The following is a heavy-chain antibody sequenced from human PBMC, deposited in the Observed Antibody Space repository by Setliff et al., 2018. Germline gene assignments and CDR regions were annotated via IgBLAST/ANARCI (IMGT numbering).Heavy chain of an antibody. CDR2: IKQDGSVK. CDR1: GFTFSSYW. D-gene: IGHD3-10*01. V-gene: IGHV3-7*01. Sequence: LSLTCAASGFTFSSYWMNWVRQAPGKGLEWVANIKQDGSVKNYVDSVKGRFSISRDNTKNSLYLQMNSLRAEDTAVYYCARDPFGNPVFDPWGQGTLVTVSS. J-gene: IGHJ5*02. CDR3: ARDPFGNPVFDP.